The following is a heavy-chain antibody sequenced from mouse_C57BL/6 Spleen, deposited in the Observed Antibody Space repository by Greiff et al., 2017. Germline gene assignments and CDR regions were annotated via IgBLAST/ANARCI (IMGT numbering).Heavy chain of an antibody. CDR2: ISNGGGST. CDR3: ARQGYDYDEAY. Sequence: EVKLVESGGGLVQPGGSLKLSCAASGFTFSDYYMYWVRQTPEKRLEWVAYISNGGGSTYYPDTVKGRFTIARDNAKNTLYLQIGLLKSEDTAMYYCARQGYDYDEAYWGQGTLVTVSA. D-gene: IGHD2-4*01. CDR1: GFTFSDYY. V-gene: IGHV5-12*01. J-gene: IGHJ3*01.